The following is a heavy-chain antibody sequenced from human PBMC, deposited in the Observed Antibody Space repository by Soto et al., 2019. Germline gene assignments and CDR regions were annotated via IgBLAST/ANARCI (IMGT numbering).Heavy chain of an antibody. J-gene: IGHJ6*02. CDR1: GFTFSSYG. D-gene: IGHD3-3*01. CDR3: ARDPVRFLEWLGLDGMDV. Sequence: PGGSLRLSCAASGFTFSSYGMHWVRQAPGKGLEWVAVIWYDGSNKYYADSVKGRFTISRDNSKNTLYLQMNSLRAEDTAVYYCARDPVRFLEWLGLDGMDVWGQGTTVTVSS. CDR2: IWYDGSNK. V-gene: IGHV3-33*01.